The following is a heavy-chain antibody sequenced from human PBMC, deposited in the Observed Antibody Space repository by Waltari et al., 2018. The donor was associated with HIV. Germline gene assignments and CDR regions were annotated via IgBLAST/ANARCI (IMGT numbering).Heavy chain of an antibody. Sequence: QVQLVESGGGVVQPGRALRLSCAASGLTFSSYGLHWVRQAPGKGVEGVAVISNDGRNKYYADCVKGRFTISRDNSKNTLYLQMNSLRAEDTAVYYCAKEGLNYGSGSYYNYHYDYWGQGTLVTVSS. J-gene: IGHJ4*02. D-gene: IGHD3-10*01. CDR3: AKEGLNYGSGSYYNYHYDY. CDR2: ISNDGRNK. CDR1: GLTFSSYG. V-gene: IGHV3-30*18.